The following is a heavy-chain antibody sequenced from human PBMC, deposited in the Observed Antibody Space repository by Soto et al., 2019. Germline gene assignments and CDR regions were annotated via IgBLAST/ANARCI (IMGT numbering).Heavy chain of an antibody. CDR1: GFTFSSYA. CDR2: ISYDGSNK. V-gene: IGHV3-30-3*01. J-gene: IGHJ4*02. D-gene: IGHD3-10*01. Sequence: QVQLVESGGGVVQPGRSLRLSCAASGFTFSSYAMHWVRQAPGKGLEWVAVISYDGSNKYYADSVKGQFTISRDNSMNSLYLQMNSLRAEDTAVYYCALGSGVDDRGQGTQVTVSS. CDR3: ALGSGVDD.